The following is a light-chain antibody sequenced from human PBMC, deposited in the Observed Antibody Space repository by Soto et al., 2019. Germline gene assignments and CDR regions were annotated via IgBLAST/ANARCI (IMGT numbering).Light chain of an antibody. Sequence: QSALTQPASVSGSPGQSITISCTGISSDVGSYNLVSWYQQHPGKGPKLMIYEVSKRPSGVSNRFSGSKSGITASLTISGFQAEDEADYYCCSYAGSDTYVFGTGTKVTVL. J-gene: IGLJ1*01. V-gene: IGLV2-23*02. CDR1: SSDVGSYNL. CDR3: CSYAGSDTYV. CDR2: EVS.